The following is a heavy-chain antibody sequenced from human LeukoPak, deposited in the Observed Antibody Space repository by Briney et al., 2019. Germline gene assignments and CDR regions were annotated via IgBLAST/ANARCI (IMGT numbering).Heavy chain of an antibody. CDR3: ATEREGPYGYLDY. Sequence: SETLSLTCTVSGGSISSYYWSWIRQPPGKGLEWIGYIYYSGSTNYNPSLKSRVTISVDTSKNQFSLKLSSVTAADTAVYYCATEREGPYGYLDYWGQGSLVTVSS. D-gene: IGHD4-17*01. V-gene: IGHV4-59*01. J-gene: IGHJ4*02. CDR1: GGSISSYY. CDR2: IYYSGST.